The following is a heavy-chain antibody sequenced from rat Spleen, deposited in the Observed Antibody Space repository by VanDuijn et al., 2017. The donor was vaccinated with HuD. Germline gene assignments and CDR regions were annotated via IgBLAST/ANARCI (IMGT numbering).Heavy chain of an antibody. CDR1: GFIFSDYA. Sequence: EVQLVESGGGLIQPGRSLTLSCSASGFIFSDYAMAWVRQAPKKGLEWVATIIYDGSSTYYRDSVKGRFTISRDNAKSTLYLQMDSLRSEDTATYYCASLEFWVWFAYWGQGTLVTVSS. CDR2: IIYDGSST. CDR3: ASLEFWVWFAY. D-gene: IGHD4-2*01. V-gene: IGHV5-17*01. J-gene: IGHJ3*01.